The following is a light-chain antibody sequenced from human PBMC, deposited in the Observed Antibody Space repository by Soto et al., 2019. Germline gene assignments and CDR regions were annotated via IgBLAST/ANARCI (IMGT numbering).Light chain of an antibody. Sequence: DIEMTQSPSTLSASVGDSVIITCRASLRIGRSLSCYQQKPGKAAKLLIYDASTLQGGFPSRFSGSGSGTEFTLNITSLWADDFATYYCQLYNHYSSNPFGRGTKLE. CDR3: QLYNHYSSNP. CDR1: LRIGRS. V-gene: IGKV1-5*01. CDR2: DAS. J-gene: IGKJ2*01.